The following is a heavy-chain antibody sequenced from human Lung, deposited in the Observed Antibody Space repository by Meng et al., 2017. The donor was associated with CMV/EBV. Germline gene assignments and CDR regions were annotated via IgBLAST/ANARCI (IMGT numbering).Heavy chain of an antibody. CDR1: GGSISTYY. V-gene: IGHV4-59*08. Sequence: HVRLLGAGPGLVKPSETLPLTCAVSGGSISTYYWSWIRQPPGKGLEWIGNNYYSGSTNYNPSLASRVTISVDSSKNQFSLKLSSVTAADTAVYYCARHQNGGTYPLDYWGQGTLVTVSS. J-gene: IGHJ4*02. CDR2: NYYSGST. D-gene: IGHD3-16*02. CDR3: ARHQNGGTYPLDY.